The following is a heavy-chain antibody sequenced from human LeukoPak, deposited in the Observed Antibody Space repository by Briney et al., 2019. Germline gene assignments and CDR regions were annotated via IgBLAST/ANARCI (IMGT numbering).Heavy chain of an antibody. Sequence: PGRSLRLSCAASGFTFDDYAMHWVRQAPGKGLEWVSGISWNSGSIGYADSVKGRFTISRDNAKNSLYLQMNSLRAEDTALYYCAKDEMGAVADGAVDYWGQGTLGTVSS. CDR3: AKDEMGAVADGAVDY. V-gene: IGHV3-9*01. CDR2: ISWNSGSI. CDR1: GFTFDDYA. D-gene: IGHD6-13*01. J-gene: IGHJ4*02.